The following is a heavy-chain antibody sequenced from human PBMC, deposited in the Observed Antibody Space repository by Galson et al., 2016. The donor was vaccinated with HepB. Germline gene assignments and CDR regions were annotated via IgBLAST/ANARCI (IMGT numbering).Heavy chain of an antibody. CDR2: TYYRSNWHN. CDR3: ARSYLLGRGFGW. V-gene: IGHV6-1*01. Sequence: CAISGDSVSSSSAGWNWIRQSPSRGLEWLGRTYYRSNWHNDYAESVKSRITINPDTSKNQFSLQLNSVTPEDTAVYYCARSYLLGRGFGWWGQGTLVTVSS. D-gene: IGHD7-27*01. J-gene: IGHJ4*02. CDR1: GDSVSSSSAG.